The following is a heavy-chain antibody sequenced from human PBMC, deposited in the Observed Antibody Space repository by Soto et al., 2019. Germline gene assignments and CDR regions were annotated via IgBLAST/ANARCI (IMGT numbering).Heavy chain of an antibody. CDR1: GGTFSSYA. Sequence: SVKVSCKASGGTFSSYAISWVRQAPGQGLEWMGGIIPIFGTANYAQKFQGRVTITADESTSTAYMELSSLRSEDTAVYYCARDSTRYSYGPSSFDYWGQGTLVTVFS. CDR2: IIPIFGTA. CDR3: ARDSTRYSYGPSSFDY. V-gene: IGHV1-69*13. J-gene: IGHJ4*02. D-gene: IGHD5-18*01.